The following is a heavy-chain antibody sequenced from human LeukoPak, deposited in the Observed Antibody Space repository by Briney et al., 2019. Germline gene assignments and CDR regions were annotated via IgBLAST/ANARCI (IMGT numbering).Heavy chain of an antibody. CDR2: IRHAGDTK. CDR3: VSFYETY. V-gene: IGHV3-7*01. J-gene: IGHJ4*02. CDR1: GFPFNAHW. Sequence: GGSLRLSGAASGFPFNAHWMTWVRQAPGKGLEWVANIRHAGDTKYYVDSVKGRFTISKDNAKNTVYLQMNNLRAEDTAVYYCVSFYETYWGRGTLVTVSS. D-gene: IGHD2/OR15-2a*01.